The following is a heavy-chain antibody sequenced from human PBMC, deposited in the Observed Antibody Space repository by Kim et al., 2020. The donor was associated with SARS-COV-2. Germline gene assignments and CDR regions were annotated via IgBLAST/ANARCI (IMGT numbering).Heavy chain of an antibody. CDR2: IYYSGST. CDR3: ARARGITMIVVVITTAFDI. D-gene: IGHD3-22*01. J-gene: IGHJ3*02. V-gene: IGHV4-31*03. CDR1: GGSISSGGYY. Sequence: SETLSLTCTVSGGSISSGGYYWSWIRQHPGKGLEWIGYIYYSGSTHYNPSLKSRVTISVDTSKNQFSLKLSSVTAADTAVYYCARARGITMIVVVITTAFDIWGQGTMVTVSS.